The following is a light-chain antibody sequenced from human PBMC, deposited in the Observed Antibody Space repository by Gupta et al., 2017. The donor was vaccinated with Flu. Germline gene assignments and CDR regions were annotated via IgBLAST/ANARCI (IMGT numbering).Light chain of an antibody. CDR2: DDS. J-gene: IGLJ2*01. CDR1: NIVSKS. V-gene: IGLV3-21*02. CDR3: QVWDSSSDQMV. Sequence: GQTARIPCGGNNIVSKSVHWYQQKPGQAPVLVVYDDSDRPSGIPERFSGSNSGNTATLTISRVEAGDEADYYCQVWDSSSDQMVFGGGTKLTVL.